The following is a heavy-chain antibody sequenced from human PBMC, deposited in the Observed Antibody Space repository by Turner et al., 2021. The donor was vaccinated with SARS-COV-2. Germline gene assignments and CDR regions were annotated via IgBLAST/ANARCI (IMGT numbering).Heavy chain of an antibody. V-gene: IGHV3-7*03. D-gene: IGHD5-12*01. Sequence: EVQLVESGGGLVQPGGSLRLSCAASGFTFSNYWMSWVRQDPGKGLEWVANIKEDGSEKYYVDSVKGRFTISRDNAKNSLYLQMNSLRAEDTAVYYCARSSVDSGYEDDYYYYYGMDVWGQGTTVTVSS. CDR2: IKEDGSEK. CDR1: GFTFSNYW. J-gene: IGHJ6*02. CDR3: ARSSVDSGYEDDYYYYYGMDV.